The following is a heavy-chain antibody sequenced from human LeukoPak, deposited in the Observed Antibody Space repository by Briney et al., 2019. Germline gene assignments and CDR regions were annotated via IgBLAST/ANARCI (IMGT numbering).Heavy chain of an antibody. J-gene: IGHJ3*02. D-gene: IGHD5-12*01. CDR1: GFTFSSYA. Sequence: SGGSLRLSCAASGFTFSSYAMRWVRQAPGKGLEWVAVISCDGSSKYYADSVKGRFTISRDNSKNTLYLQMNSLRAEDTAVYYCARDYIVATMWDFYIWGQGTMVMVTS. CDR3: ARDYIVATMWDFYI. V-gene: IGHV3-30*04. CDR2: ISCDGSSK.